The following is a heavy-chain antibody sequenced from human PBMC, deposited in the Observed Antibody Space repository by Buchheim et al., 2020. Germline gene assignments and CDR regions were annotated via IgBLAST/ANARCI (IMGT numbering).Heavy chain of an antibody. CDR2: ISYDGSNK. J-gene: IGHJ4*02. Sequence: QVQLVESGGGVVQPGRSLRLSCAASGFTFSSYGMHWVRQAPGKGLEWVAVISYDGSNKYYADSVKGRFTISRDNSKNTLYLQMNSLRAEDTAVYYCAKTHDFWSGYYSHFDYWGRGTL. CDR3: AKTHDFWSGYYSHFDY. D-gene: IGHD3-3*01. CDR1: GFTFSSYG. V-gene: IGHV3-30*18.